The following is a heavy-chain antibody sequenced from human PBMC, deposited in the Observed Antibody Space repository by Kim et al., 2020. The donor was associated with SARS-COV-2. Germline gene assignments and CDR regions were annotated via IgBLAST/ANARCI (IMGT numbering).Heavy chain of an antibody. CDR3: AGWSYYGMDV. CDR1: GFTFDDYA. J-gene: IGHJ6*02. D-gene: IGHD6-19*01. Sequence: GGSLRLSCAASGFTFDDYAMEWVRQAPGKGLEGVAGITWNSGSIGYADSVKGRFAISRDNAKNSLYLQMNSLRTEDTALYYCAGWSYYGMDVWGQGTTVTVSS. V-gene: IGHV3-9*01. CDR2: ITWNSGSI.